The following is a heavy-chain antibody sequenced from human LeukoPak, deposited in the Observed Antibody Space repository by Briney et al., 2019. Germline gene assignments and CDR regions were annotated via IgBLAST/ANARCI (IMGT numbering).Heavy chain of an antibody. V-gene: IGHV4-39*01. CDR2: IYYSGST. D-gene: IGHD6-19*01. CDR3: ARSIAEFSGWYDGMDV. J-gene: IGHJ6*02. Sequence: SETLSLTCTVSGGSISSGGYYWSWIRQPPGKGLEWIGSIYYSGSTYYNPSLKSRVTISVDTSKNQFSLKLSSVTAADTAVYYCARSIAEFSGWYDGMDVWGQGTTVTVSS. CDR1: GGSISSGGYY.